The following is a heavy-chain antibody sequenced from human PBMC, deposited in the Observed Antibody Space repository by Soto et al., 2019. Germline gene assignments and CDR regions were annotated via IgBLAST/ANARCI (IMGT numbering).Heavy chain of an antibody. Sequence: SETLSLTCTVSGDSISKSGHYWGWIRQPPGKALEWIGGIDYRGSTLYNPSLKSRITMSIDTSKNHFSLKLTSVTAADTALYYCARFSAAPIAAAGTFYYYYGMDVWGQGTTVTVSS. J-gene: IGHJ6*02. CDR1: GDSISKSGHY. CDR3: ARFSAAPIAAAGTFYYYYGMDV. D-gene: IGHD6-13*01. V-gene: IGHV4-39*02. CDR2: IDYRGST.